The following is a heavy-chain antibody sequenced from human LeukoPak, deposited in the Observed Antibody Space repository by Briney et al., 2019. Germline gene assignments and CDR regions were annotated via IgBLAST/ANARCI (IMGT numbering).Heavy chain of an antibody. Sequence: GGSLRLSCAASGFTFSDYYMSWIRQAPGKGLEWVSYISSSSSYTNYADSVKGRFTISRDNAKNSLYLRMNSLRAEDTAVYYCARIYGSGSYHPFDPWGQGTLVTVSS. J-gene: IGHJ5*02. CDR2: ISSSSSYT. CDR1: GFTFSDYY. V-gene: IGHV3-11*06. D-gene: IGHD3-10*01. CDR3: ARIYGSGSYHPFDP.